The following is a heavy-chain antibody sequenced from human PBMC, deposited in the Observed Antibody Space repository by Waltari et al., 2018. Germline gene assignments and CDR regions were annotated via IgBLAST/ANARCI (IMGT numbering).Heavy chain of an antibody. D-gene: IGHD5-12*01. CDR2: VYYRGRT. Sequence: QLQLQESGPGVVRPSETLSLTCCVPGGASSRGSLYWGWIRQSPGKGLERIGCVYYRGRTDQTSNRKCRVSISGGTSKRQFCLKLSSGTAAKTAVYYCAGHWKKSGYRFDPWGQRTLVTVSS. J-gene: IGHJ5*02. V-gene: IGHV4-39*01. CDR1: GGASSRGSLY. CDR3: AGHWKKSGYRFDP.